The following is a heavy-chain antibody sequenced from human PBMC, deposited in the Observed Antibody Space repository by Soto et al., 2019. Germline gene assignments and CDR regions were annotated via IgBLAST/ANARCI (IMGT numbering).Heavy chain of an antibody. CDR3: AKDITFDRSAYNY. V-gene: IGHV3-23*01. CDR2: LSGDGTTT. CDR1: GFTFSTYG. D-gene: IGHD3-22*01. J-gene: IGHJ4*02. Sequence: EVQLLESGGGLVQPGGSLRLSCTASGFTFSTYGMSWVRQAPGKGLEWVSSLSGDGTTTYYIDSVKGRFTISRDNSRNTLSLQMNSLRTEDTAVDYCAKDITFDRSAYNYWGQGILVTVSS.